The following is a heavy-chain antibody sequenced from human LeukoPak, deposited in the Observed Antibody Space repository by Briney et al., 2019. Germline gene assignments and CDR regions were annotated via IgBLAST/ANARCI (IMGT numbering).Heavy chain of an antibody. CDR3: AKDKLWFGELCPFDP. D-gene: IGHD3-10*01. CDR2: ISYDGSNK. CDR1: GFTFSRHV. Sequence: GGSLRLSCAASGFTFSRHVMHWVRQAPGKGLEWVAVISYDGSNKYYADSVKGRFTISRDNSKNTLYLQMNSLRAEDTAVYYCAKDKLWFGELCPFDPWGQGTLVTVSS. V-gene: IGHV3-30*18. J-gene: IGHJ5*02.